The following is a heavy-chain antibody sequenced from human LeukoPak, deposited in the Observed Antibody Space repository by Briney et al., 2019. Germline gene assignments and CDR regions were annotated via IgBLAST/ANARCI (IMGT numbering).Heavy chain of an antibody. V-gene: IGHV4-59*01. CDR3: ARGSGYSSGWYPDY. CDR2: IYYSGST. D-gene: IGHD6-19*01. Sequence: SETLSLTCTDSGGSISSYYWSWIRQPPGKGLEWIGYIYYSGSTNYNPSLKSRVTISVDTSKNQFSLKLSSVTAADTAVYYCARGSGYSSGWYPDYWGQGTLVTVSS. CDR1: GGSISSYY. J-gene: IGHJ4*02.